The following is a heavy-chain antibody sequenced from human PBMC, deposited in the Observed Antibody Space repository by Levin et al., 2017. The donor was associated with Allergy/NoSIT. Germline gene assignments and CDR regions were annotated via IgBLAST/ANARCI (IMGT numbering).Heavy chain of an antibody. CDR2: IYYSGST. V-gene: IGHV4-39*01. Sequence: PSETLSLTCTVSGGSISSTSYYWGWVRQPPGKGLEWIGCIYYSGSTYYNPSLKSRLTISVDTSKNQFSLKLSSVTAADTAVYYCATSVAGGTDYWGQGTLVTVSS. CDR3: ATSVAGGTDY. D-gene: IGHD3-16*01. J-gene: IGHJ4*02. CDR1: GGSISSTSYY.